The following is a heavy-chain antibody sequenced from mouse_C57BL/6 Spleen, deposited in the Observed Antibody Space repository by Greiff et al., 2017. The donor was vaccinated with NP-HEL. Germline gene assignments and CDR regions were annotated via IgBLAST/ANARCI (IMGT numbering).Heavy chain of an antibody. CDR1: GFNIKDDY. CDR3: TTRGPGY. V-gene: IGHV14-4*01. J-gene: IGHJ2*01. Sequence: VQLQQSGAELVRPGASVKLSCTASGFNIKDDYMHWVKQRPEQGLEWIGWIDPENGDTEYASKFQGKATITADTSSKTAYLQLSSLTSEDTAVYYCTTRGPGYWGQGTTLTVSS. CDR2: IDPENGDT.